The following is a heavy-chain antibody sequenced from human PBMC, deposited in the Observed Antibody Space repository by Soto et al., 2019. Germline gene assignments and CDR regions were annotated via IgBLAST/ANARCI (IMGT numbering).Heavy chain of an antibody. CDR2: ISGSGGNT. CDR1: GFIFNAYA. CDR3: ARVASDYINSADH. D-gene: IGHD4-4*01. V-gene: IGHV3-23*01. Sequence: EVQLLESGGSLVQPGGSLRLSCAASGFIFNAYAMTWVRQAPWKGLEWVSAISGSGGNTYYAASVKGRFTISRDNSKDTVDLEMTRLRVDDTAVYFCARVASDYINSADHWGQGILVTVSS. J-gene: IGHJ4*02.